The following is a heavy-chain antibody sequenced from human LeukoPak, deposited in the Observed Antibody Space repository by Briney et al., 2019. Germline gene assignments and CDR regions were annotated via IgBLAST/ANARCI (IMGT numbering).Heavy chain of an antibody. CDR3: ARVGAHGNIYYYYGMDV. J-gene: IGHJ6*02. V-gene: IGHV3-30-3*01. CDR2: ISDDGSNK. D-gene: IGHD1-26*01. Sequence: GGSLRLSCAASGCTFSNYAMHWVRQAPGKGLEWVAVISDDGSNKYYADSVKGRFTISRDNSKNTLYLQMSSLRAEDTAVYYCARVGAHGNIYYYYGMDVWGQGTTVTVSS. CDR1: GCTFSNYA.